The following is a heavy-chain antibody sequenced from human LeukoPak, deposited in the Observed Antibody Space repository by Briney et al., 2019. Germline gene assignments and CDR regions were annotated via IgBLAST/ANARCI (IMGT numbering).Heavy chain of an antibody. V-gene: IGHV4-59*01. CDR1: GGSINSY. Sequence: SETLSLTCTVSGGSINSYWSWIRQPAGKGLEWIGYIYYSGDTAYNPSLKSRVTISVDTSKNQFSLKLSSVTAADTAVYYCARVSSGDYFDYWGQGTLVTVSS. CDR3: ARVSSGDYFDY. J-gene: IGHJ4*02. CDR2: IYYSGDT. D-gene: IGHD7-27*01.